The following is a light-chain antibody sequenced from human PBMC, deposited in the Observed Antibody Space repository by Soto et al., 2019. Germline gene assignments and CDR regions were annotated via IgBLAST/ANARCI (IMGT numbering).Light chain of an antibody. CDR3: QQRRTWPPD. CDR1: QSVNIN. CDR2: DGS. Sequence: EIVLTQSPATLSLSPGERATLSCRASQSVNINLAWYQQKPGQAPRLVIYDGSHRATGIPARFSGSGSGTDFTLTISRLEPEDFAVYYCQQRRTWPPDFGQGTRLEI. J-gene: IGKJ5*01. V-gene: IGKV3-11*01.